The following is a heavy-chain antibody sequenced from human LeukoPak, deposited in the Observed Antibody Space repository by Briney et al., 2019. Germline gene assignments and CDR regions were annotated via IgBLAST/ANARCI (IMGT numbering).Heavy chain of an antibody. CDR3: ARARVSYSGYEPLRWYFDL. V-gene: IGHV3-48*01. CDR2: ISSSSSTI. Sequence: PGGSLRLSCAASGFTFSSYSMNWVRQAPGKGLEWVSYISSSSSTIYYADSVKGRFTISRDNAKNSLYLQMNSLRAGDTAVYYCARARVSYSGYEPLRWYFDLWGRGTLVTVSS. J-gene: IGHJ2*01. D-gene: IGHD5-12*01. CDR1: GFTFSSYS.